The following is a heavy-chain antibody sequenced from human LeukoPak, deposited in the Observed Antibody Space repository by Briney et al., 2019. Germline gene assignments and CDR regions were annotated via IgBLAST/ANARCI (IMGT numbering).Heavy chain of an antibody. J-gene: IGHJ4*02. V-gene: IGHV3-23*01. CDR1: GFTFSSYT. CDR3: AKDDVLLYYYDSSGYYY. CDR2: ISGSGGST. D-gene: IGHD3-22*01. Sequence: PGGSLRLSCAASGFTFSSYTMSWVRQAPGKGLEWVSAISGSGGSTYYADSVKGRFTISRDNSKNTLYLQMNSLRAEDTAVYYCAKDDVLLYYYDSSGYYYWGQGTLVTVSS.